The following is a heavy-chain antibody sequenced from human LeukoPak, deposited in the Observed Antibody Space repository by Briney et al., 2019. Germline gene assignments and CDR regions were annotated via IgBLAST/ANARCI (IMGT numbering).Heavy chain of an antibody. CDR1: GFTFSSYG. V-gene: IGHV3-33*01. CDR3: ARATGGYCSGGSCYSGYFQH. Sequence: GGSLRLSCAASGFTFSSYGMHWVRQAPGKGLEWVAVIWYDGSNKYYADSVKGRFTISRDNSKNTLYLQMSSLRAEDTAVYYCARATGGYCSGGSCYSGYFQHWGQGTLVTVSS. J-gene: IGHJ1*01. D-gene: IGHD2-15*01. CDR2: IWYDGSNK.